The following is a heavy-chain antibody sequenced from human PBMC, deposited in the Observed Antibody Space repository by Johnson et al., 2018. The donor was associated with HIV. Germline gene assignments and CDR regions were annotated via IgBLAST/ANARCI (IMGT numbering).Heavy chain of an antibody. V-gene: IGHV3-33*08. CDR2: IRYDGSNK. J-gene: IGHJ3*02. D-gene: IGHD1-14*01. Sequence: QVQLVESGGGVVQPGRSLRLSCAASGFTFRSYGMHWVRQAPGKGLQWVTFIRYDGSNKYYADSVTGRFTISRDNSKNTLYLQMNSLRAEDTAVYYCARDTSWSDTGSIDAFDIWGQGTMVTVSS. CDR3: ARDTSWSDTGSIDAFDI. CDR1: GFTFRSYG.